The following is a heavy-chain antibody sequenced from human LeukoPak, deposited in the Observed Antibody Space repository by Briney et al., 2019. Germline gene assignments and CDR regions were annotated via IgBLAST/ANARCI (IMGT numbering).Heavy chain of an antibody. Sequence: ASVKVSCKASGYTFTGYYMHWVRQAPGQGLEWMGWINPNSGGTNYAQKFQGRVTMTRDTSISTAYMELSRLRSDDTAVYYCARVNRELMRPGGWFDPWGQGTLVTVSS. CDR2: INPNSGGT. CDR1: GYTFTGYY. J-gene: IGHJ5*02. D-gene: IGHD1-26*01. V-gene: IGHV1-2*02. CDR3: ARVNRELMRPGGWFDP.